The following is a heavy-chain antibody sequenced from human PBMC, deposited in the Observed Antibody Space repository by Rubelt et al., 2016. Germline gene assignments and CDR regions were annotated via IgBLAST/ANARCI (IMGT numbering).Heavy chain of an antibody. Sequence: QLQLQESGPGLVKPSETLSLTCTVSGGSISSSSYYWGWIRQRPGKGLEWIGSIYYSGVTYYNPSLKIRVTLSVDTSKNQFSLKLSSVTAADTAVYYCARRDWILFDYWGQGTLVTVSS. D-gene: IGHD5-18*01. CDR3: ARRDWILFDY. J-gene: IGHJ4*02. CDR1: GGSISSSSYY. V-gene: IGHV4-39*01. CDR2: IYYSGVT.